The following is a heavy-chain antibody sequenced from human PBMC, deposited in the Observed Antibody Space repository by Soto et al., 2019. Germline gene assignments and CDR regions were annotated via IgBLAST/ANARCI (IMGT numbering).Heavy chain of an antibody. CDR2: IDDTGGCT. D-gene: IGHD2-15*01. Sequence: PGGPLRLSCAASGFTFSSYAMNWVRQAPGKGLEWVSTIDDTGGCTYYADSVKGRFTISRDNSKNTLYLQMNSLRAEDTAVYYCAKDRDVVVVAAAYYFDYWGQGTLVTVS. J-gene: IGHJ4*02. CDR3: AKDRDVVVVAAAYYFDY. CDR1: GFTFSSYA. V-gene: IGHV3-23*01.